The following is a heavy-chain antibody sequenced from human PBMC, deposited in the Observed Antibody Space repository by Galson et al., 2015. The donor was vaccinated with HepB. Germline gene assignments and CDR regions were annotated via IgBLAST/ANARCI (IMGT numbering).Heavy chain of an antibody. V-gene: IGHV2-70*11. CDR1: GFSLSTSGMC. D-gene: IGHD3-10*01. CDR2: IDWDDDK. Sequence: VKPTQTLTLTCTFSGFSLSTSGMCVSWIRQPPGKALEWLARIDWDDDKYFSTSLKTRLTISKDTSKNQVVLTMTNMDPVDTATYYCARELYGSGSYPLYYFDYWGQGTLVTVSS. CDR3: ARELYGSGSYPLYYFDY. J-gene: IGHJ4*02.